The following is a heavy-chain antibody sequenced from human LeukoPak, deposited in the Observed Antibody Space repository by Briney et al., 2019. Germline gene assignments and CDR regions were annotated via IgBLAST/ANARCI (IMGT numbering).Heavy chain of an antibody. D-gene: IGHD6-13*01. CDR1: GGSISSHY. CDR2: IYYSGST. Sequence: SETLSLTCTVSGGSISSHYWSWIRQLPGKGLEWIGYIYYSGSTNYNPSLKSRVTISVDTSKNQFSLKLSSVTAADTAVYYCARVVNFSSSWYGYYFDYWGQGTLVTVSS. V-gene: IGHV4-59*11. CDR3: ARVVNFSSSWYGYYFDY. J-gene: IGHJ4*02.